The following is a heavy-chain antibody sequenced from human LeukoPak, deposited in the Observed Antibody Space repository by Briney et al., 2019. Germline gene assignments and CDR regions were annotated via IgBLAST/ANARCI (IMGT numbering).Heavy chain of an antibody. CDR3: ARHGYSSSWYTNWSYYYYMDV. CDR2: IYPVDSDT. Sequence: PGESLKISCKGSGYRFTSYWIGCVRQMPGKGLECMGIIYPVDSDTRYSPSFQAQVTISADKSISTAYLQWSSLKASDTAMYYCARHGYSSSWYTNWSYYYYMDVWGKGTTVTVSS. J-gene: IGHJ6*03. CDR1: GYRFTSYW. V-gene: IGHV5-51*01. D-gene: IGHD6-13*01.